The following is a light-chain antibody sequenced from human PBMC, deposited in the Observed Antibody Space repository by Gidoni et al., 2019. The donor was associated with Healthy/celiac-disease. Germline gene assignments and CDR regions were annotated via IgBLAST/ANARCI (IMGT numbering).Light chain of an antibody. Sequence: QSALTQPPSASGSPGQPVTISCTGTSSYVGGYNFVSWYQQPPGKAPKRMIYEVSKRPSGVPDRFFGSKSGNTASLTVSGLQAEDEADYYCSSYAGSNHVVFGGGTKLTVL. V-gene: IGLV2-8*01. J-gene: IGLJ2*01. CDR3: SSYAGSNHVV. CDR1: SSYVGGYNF. CDR2: EVS.